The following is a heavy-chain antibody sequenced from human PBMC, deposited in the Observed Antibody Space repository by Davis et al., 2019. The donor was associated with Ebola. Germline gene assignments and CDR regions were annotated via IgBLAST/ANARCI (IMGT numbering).Heavy chain of an antibody. Sequence: GGSLGLSCAVSGFTFSNYNMNWVRQAPGKGLEWVSYISSSSSTIYYADSVKGRFTISRDNAKNSLYLQMNSLRDEDTAVYYCARDRVTMVQGVIKSSRADYWGQGTQVTVSS. CDR1: GFTFSNYN. D-gene: IGHD3-10*01. CDR3: ARDRVTMVQGVIKSSRADY. J-gene: IGHJ4*02. CDR2: ISSSSSTI. V-gene: IGHV3-48*02.